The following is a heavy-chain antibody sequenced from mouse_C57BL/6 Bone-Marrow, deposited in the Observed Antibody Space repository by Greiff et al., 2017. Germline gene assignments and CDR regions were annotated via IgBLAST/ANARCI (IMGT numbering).Heavy chain of an antibody. D-gene: IGHD2-2*01. CDR1: GYTFTSYW. CDR2: IAPSDSYT. Sequence: VQLQQSGAELVKPGASVKLSCKASGYTFTSYWMQWVKQRPGQGLEWIGEIAPSDSYTNYNQKFKGKATLTVDTSSSTAYMQLSSLTSEDSAVYYCARSDYGYDGDYWGQGTTLTVSS. V-gene: IGHV1-50*01. CDR3: ARSDYGYDGDY. J-gene: IGHJ2*01.